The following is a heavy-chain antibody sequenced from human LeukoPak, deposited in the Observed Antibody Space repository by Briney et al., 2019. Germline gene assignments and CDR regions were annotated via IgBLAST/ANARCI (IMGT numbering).Heavy chain of an antibody. CDR1: GGSISSGNYF. CDR3: ARITGGYSYGYFDY. V-gene: IGHV4-31*03. Sequence: SQTLSLTCTVSGGSISSGNYFWSWIRQHPGKGLEWIGYIYHSGSTYYNPSLKSRVTISVDTSKNQFSLKLSSVTAADTAVYYCARITGGYSYGYFDYWGQGTLVTVSS. J-gene: IGHJ4*02. D-gene: IGHD5-18*01. CDR2: IYHSGST.